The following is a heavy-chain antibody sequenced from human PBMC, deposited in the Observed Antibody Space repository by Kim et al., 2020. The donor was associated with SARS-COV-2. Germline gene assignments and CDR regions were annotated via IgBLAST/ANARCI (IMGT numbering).Heavy chain of an antibody. Sequence: YYTPALKSRVTISVDTSKNQFSLKLSSVTAADTAVYYCARDLGGWSSGYDWGQGTLVTVSS. J-gene: IGHJ4*02. D-gene: IGHD2-15*01. CDR3: ARDLGGWSSGYD. V-gene: IGHV4-31*02.